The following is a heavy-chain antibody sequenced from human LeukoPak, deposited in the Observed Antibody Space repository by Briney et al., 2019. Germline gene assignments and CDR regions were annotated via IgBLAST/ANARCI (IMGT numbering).Heavy chain of an antibody. CDR1: GYRFTSYW. D-gene: IGHD2-15*01. J-gene: IGHJ4*02. CDR2: IYPGDSDT. V-gene: IGHV5-51*01. CDR3: ARPGLGTAGGKSVVAATIDY. Sequence: GESLKISCEDSGYRFTSYWIGWVRQMPGKGLEWMGIIYPGDSDTRYSPSFQGRVTISADRSINTAYLQWSSLKASDTGMYYCARPGLGTAGGKSVVAATIDYWGQGTLVTVSS.